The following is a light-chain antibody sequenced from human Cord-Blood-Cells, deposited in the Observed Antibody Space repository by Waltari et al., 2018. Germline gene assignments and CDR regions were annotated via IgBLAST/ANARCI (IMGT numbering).Light chain of an antibody. V-gene: IGKV1-39*01. CDR3: QQSDSAPIT. Sequence: DIQMTQSPSSLSASVGDRVTITCRASQSISSYLNWYQQKPGKAPKLLIYAASSLQSGVPSRFSGIRSGTDFTLTISSLQPEDFATYYCQQSDSAPITFGGGTKVGIK. CDR1: QSISSY. J-gene: IGKJ4*01. CDR2: AAS.